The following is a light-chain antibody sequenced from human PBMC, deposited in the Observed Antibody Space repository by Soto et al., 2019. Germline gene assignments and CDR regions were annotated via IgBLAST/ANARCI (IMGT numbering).Light chain of an antibody. Sequence: EIVLTQSSATLSLSPGERATLSCRASQSVTSNALAWYQQKPGQAPRLLIYGVSSRATGIPDRFSGSGSGTDFTLTISSLEPEDFAVYYCQQRSKWPLTFGGGTK. V-gene: IGKV3-11*01. CDR3: QQRSKWPLT. CDR1: QSVTSN. CDR2: GVS. J-gene: IGKJ4*01.